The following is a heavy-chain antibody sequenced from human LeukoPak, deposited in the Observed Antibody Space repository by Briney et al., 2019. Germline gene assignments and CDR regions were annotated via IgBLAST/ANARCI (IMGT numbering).Heavy chain of an antibody. V-gene: IGHV3-21*01. CDR1: GFTFSNYN. CDR3: ARAAYDSSGYLTL. J-gene: IGHJ4*02. CDR2: ISSTSSYV. Sequence: KSGGFLRLSCTASGFTFSNYNMNWVRQAPGKGLEWVSSISSTSSYVYYADSVKGRFTISRDNAKNSLYLQMNSLRAEDTAVYYCARAAYDSSGYLTLWGQGTLVTVSS. D-gene: IGHD3-22*01.